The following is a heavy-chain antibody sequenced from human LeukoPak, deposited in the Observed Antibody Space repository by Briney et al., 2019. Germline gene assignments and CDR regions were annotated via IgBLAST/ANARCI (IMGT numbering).Heavy chain of an antibody. Sequence: GESLKISCKGSGYSFTTYWIGWVRQMSGKGLEWMGIIYPGDSDTRYSPSFQGQVAISADKSISTAYLQWSSLKASDTAMYYCARRYYDRSGYYFDYWGQGTLVTVSS. CDR1: GYSFTTYW. CDR2: IYPGDSDT. V-gene: IGHV5-51*01. D-gene: IGHD3-22*01. CDR3: ARRYYDRSGYYFDY. J-gene: IGHJ4*02.